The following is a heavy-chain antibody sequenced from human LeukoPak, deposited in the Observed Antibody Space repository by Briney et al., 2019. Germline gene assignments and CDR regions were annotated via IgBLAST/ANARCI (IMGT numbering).Heavy chain of an antibody. CDR1: GFTFSSYE. CDR3: ARLNRQWLVKSYYYYMDV. J-gene: IGHJ6*03. Sequence: GGSLRLSCAASGFTFSSYEMNWVRQAPGKGLEWVSYISSSSSTIYYADSVKGRFTISRDNAKNSLYLQMNSLRAEDTAVYYCARLNRQWLVKSYYYYMDVWGKGTTVTVSS. D-gene: IGHD6-19*01. CDR2: ISSSSSTI. V-gene: IGHV3-48*03.